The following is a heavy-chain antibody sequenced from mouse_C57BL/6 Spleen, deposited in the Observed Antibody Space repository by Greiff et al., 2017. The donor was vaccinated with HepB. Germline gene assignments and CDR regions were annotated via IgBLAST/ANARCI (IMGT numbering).Heavy chain of an antibody. CDR1: GFTFSSYA. CDR2: ISSGGDYI. D-gene: IGHD2-1*01. J-gene: IGHJ2*01. Sequence: EVQRVESGEGLVKPGGSLKLSCAASGFTFSSYAMSWVHQTPEKRLEWVAYISSGGDYIYYADTVKGRFTISRDNARNTLYLQMSSLKSEDTAMCYCTRDPYGNLDYWGQGTTLTVSS. CDR3: TRDPYGNLDY. V-gene: IGHV5-9-1*02.